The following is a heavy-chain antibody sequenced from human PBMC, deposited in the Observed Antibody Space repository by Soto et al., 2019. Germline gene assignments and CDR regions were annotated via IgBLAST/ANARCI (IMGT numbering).Heavy chain of an antibody. D-gene: IGHD1-7*01. V-gene: IGHV4-30-4*01. J-gene: IGHJ4*02. CDR1: GGSISSGDYY. Sequence: QAQLQESGPGLVKPSQTLSLTCTVSGGSISSGDYYWSWIRPPPGKGLEWIGYIYYSGSTYYNPSLKSRVTISVDTSKNQFSLKLSSMTAADTAVYYCASNNWNYDFDYWGQGTLVTVSS. CDR2: IYYSGST. CDR3: ASNNWNYDFDY.